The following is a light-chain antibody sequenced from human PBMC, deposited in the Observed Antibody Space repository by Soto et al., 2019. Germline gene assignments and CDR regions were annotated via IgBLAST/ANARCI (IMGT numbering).Light chain of an antibody. J-gene: IGKJ2*01. CDR2: KAS. CDR3: QRYDTYSVNT. V-gene: IGKV1-5*03. Sequence: DIQMTQSPSTLSASVGDRVTITCRASQSISSWLAWYQQKPGKAPKLLMYKASTLQSGVPSRFSGGGSGTEFTLTISSLQPDDFATYYFQRYDTYSVNTFGQGTKLEIK. CDR1: QSISSW.